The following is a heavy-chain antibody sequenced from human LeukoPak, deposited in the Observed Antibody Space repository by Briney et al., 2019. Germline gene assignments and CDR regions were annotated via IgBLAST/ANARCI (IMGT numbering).Heavy chain of an antibody. Sequence: PGGSLRLSCAASGFTFSSYAMHWVRQAPGKGLEWVAVISYDGSNKYYADSVKGRFTISRDNSKNTLYLQMNSLRAEDTAVYYCARDGGRYFDWLDNWFDPWGQGTLVTVSS. CDR3: ARDGGRYFDWLDNWFDP. CDR2: ISYDGSNK. V-gene: IGHV3-30-3*01. J-gene: IGHJ5*02. CDR1: GFTFSSYA. D-gene: IGHD3-9*01.